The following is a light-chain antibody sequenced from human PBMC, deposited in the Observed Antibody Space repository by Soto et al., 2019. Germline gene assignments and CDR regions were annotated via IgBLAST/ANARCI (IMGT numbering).Light chain of an antibody. CDR3: AAWDARMSAWV. CDR1: SSNIGSDY. Sequence: QSVLTQPPSASGTPGQRVTISCSGSSSNIGSDYVYWYQQLPGTAPNLLIYTNDQRPSGVPDRFSGSKSGTSASLAISGLRSEDEADYWCAAWDARMSAWVFGGGTKLTVL. J-gene: IGLJ3*02. V-gene: IGLV1-47*02. CDR2: TND.